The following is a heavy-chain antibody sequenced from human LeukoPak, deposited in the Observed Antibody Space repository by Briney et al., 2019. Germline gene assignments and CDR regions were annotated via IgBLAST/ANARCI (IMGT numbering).Heavy chain of an antibody. V-gene: IGHV1-2*02. D-gene: IGHD3-22*01. CDR2: INPNSGDI. CDR3: ARDYYDSSGYYYGGF. CDR1: GYTCIGYQ. J-gene: IGHJ4*02. Sequence: GASVKVSCKASGYTCIGYQMHWVRQAPGQGLEWMGWINPNSGDISYAQKFQGRVTMTRDTSISTAYMELSRLTSDDSAVYYCARDYYDSSGYYYGGFWGQGTLVTVSS.